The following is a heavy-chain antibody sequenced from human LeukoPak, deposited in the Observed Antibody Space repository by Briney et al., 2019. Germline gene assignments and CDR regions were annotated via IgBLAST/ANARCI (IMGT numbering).Heavy chain of an antibody. Sequence: ASVKVSCKASGYTFTGYYMHWVRQAPGQGLVWMGWINPNSGDTNYAQKLQGRVTMTTDTSTSTAYMELRSLRSDDTAVYYCAREEWTYYDYVWGSYRHTRFDYWGQGTLVTVSS. CDR2: INPNSGDT. V-gene: IGHV1-2*02. CDR3: AREEWTYYDYVWGSYRHTRFDY. CDR1: GYTFTGYY. D-gene: IGHD3-16*02. J-gene: IGHJ4*02.